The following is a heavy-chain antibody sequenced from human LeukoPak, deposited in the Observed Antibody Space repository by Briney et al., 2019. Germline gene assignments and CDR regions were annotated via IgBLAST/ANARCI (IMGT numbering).Heavy chain of an antibody. D-gene: IGHD1-26*01. J-gene: IGHJ4*02. CDR1: GFSLSTSRVS. CDR2: IDWDDDK. Sequence: SGPTLVNPTQTLTLTCTFSGFSLSTSRVSVSWIRQPPGKALERLARIDWDDDKYYSTSLKTRLTISKDTSKNQVVLTMTKMDPVDTATYYCARIMGTTTGLDYWGQGTLVTVSS. V-gene: IGHV2-70*11. CDR3: ARIMGTTTGLDY.